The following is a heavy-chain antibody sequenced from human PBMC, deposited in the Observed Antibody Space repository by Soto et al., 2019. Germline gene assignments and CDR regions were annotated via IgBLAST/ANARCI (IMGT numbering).Heavy chain of an antibody. CDR2: IKEDGSQK. CDR1: GFSFRNYW. J-gene: IGHJ4*02. Sequence: PGGSLRLSCAASGFSFRNYWMTWVRQAPGKGLEWVASIKEDGSQKYFVDSVKGRFTISRDNAKNSLYLQMNTLRAEDTALYYCASGTYYYYFDYWGQGTLVTVSS. V-gene: IGHV3-7*02. D-gene: IGHD1-26*01. CDR3: ASGTYYYYFDY.